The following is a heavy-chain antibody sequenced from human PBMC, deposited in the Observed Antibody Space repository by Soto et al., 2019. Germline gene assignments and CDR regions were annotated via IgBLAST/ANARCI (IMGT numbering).Heavy chain of an antibody. D-gene: IGHD3-22*01. V-gene: IGHV1-2*04. CDR2: INPNSGGT. CDR3: ARDALGYYDSSLHAFDI. J-gene: IGHJ3*02. Sequence: QVQLVQSGAEVKKPGASVKVSCKASGYTFTGYYMHWVRQAPGQGLEWMGWINPNSGGTNYAQKFQGWVTMTRDTSISTAYMELSRLRSDDTAVYYCARDALGYYDSSLHAFDIWGQGTMVTVSS. CDR1: GYTFTGYY.